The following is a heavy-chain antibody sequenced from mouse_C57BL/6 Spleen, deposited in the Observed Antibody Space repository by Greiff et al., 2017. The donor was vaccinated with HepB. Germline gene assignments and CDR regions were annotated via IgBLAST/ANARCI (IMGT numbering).Heavy chain of an antibody. V-gene: IGHV1-64*01. CDR3: AMDYGRSY. D-gene: IGHD2-1*01. CDR2: IHPNSGST. Sequence: VQLQQPEAELVKPGASVKLSCKASGYTFTSYWMHWVKQRPGQGLEWIGMIHPNSGSTNYNEKFKSKATLTVDKSSSTAYMQLSSLTSEVYAVYCCAMDYGRSYWGQGTTLTVSS. J-gene: IGHJ2*01. CDR1: GYTFTSYW.